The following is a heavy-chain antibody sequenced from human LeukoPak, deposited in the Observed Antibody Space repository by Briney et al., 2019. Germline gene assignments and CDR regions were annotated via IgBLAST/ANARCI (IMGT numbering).Heavy chain of an antibody. Sequence: GGSLRLSCAASGFTFSSFWMSWVRQAPGKGLEWVANIKQDGSEKYYVDSVKGRFTISRDNAKNSLYLQMNSLRAEDTALYYCAKDKYSSSSGWFDPWGQGTLVTVSS. D-gene: IGHD6-6*01. CDR1: GFTFSSFW. CDR3: AKDKYSSSSGWFDP. V-gene: IGHV3-7*03. J-gene: IGHJ5*02. CDR2: IKQDGSEK.